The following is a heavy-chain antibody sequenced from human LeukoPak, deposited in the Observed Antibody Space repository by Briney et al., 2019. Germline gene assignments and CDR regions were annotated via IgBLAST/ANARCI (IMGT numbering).Heavy chain of an antibody. CDR1: GFTFSNYW. Sequence: GGSLRLSCAASGFTFSNYWMTWVRQAPGKGLEWVANIKPDESEKYYVGSVKGRFTISRNNAKNSLYLQMNSLRAEDTAVYYCAKWGPYDILTGRINWGQGTLVTVSS. J-gene: IGHJ4*02. CDR3: AKWGPYDILTGRIN. V-gene: IGHV3-7*03. CDR2: IKPDESEK. D-gene: IGHD3-9*01.